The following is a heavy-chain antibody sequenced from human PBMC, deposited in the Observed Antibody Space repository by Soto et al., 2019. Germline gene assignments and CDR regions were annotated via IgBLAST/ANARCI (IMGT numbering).Heavy chain of an antibody. CDR1: GGSVSSGSYY. Sequence: SETLSLTCTVSGGSVSSGSYYWSWIRQPPGKGLEWIGYIYYSGSTNYNPSLKSRVTISVDTSKNQFSLKLSSVTAADTAVYYCARADMGATSVDYWGQGTLVTVSS. V-gene: IGHV4-61*01. CDR3: ARADMGATSVDY. D-gene: IGHD1-26*01. J-gene: IGHJ4*02. CDR2: IYYSGST.